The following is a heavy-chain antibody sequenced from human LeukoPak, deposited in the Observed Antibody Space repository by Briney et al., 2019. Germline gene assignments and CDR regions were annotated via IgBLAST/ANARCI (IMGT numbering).Heavy chain of an antibody. Sequence: PSETLSLTCTVSGGSISSSSYYWGWIRQPPGKGLEWIGSIYYSGSTYYNPSLKSRVTISVDTSKNQFSLKLSSVTAADTAVYYCARTMVRGVNDYWGQGTLVTVSS. J-gene: IGHJ4*02. V-gene: IGHV4-39*01. CDR3: ARTMVRGVNDY. D-gene: IGHD3-10*01. CDR1: GGSISSSSYY. CDR2: IYYSGST.